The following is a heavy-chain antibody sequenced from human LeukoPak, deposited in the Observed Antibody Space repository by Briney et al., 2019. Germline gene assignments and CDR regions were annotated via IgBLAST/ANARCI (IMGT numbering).Heavy chain of an antibody. D-gene: IGHD5-24*01. CDR3: ARARDGHINNWFDP. V-gene: IGHV4-59*01. J-gene: IGHJ5*02. CDR2: IYYSGST. CDR1: GGSINSYY. Sequence: SETLSLTCTVSGGSINSYYWSWIRQPPGKGLEWIGYIYYSGSTNYNPSLKSRVTISVDTSKNQFSLKMSSVTAADTAVYYCARARDGHINNWFDPWGQGTLVTVSS.